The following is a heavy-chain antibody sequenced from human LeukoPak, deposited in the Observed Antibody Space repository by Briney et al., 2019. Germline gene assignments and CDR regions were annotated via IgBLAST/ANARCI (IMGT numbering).Heavy chain of an antibody. CDR3: ARDWASSGWYGDYFDY. CDR2: IYYSGST. Sequence: KPSETLSLTCTVSGGSISSYYWSWIRQPPGKGLEWIGYIYYSGSTNYNPSLKSRVTISVDTSKNQLSLKLSSVTAADTAVYYCARDWASSGWYGDYFDYWGQGTLVTVSS. CDR1: GGSISSYY. J-gene: IGHJ4*02. D-gene: IGHD6-19*01. V-gene: IGHV4-59*01.